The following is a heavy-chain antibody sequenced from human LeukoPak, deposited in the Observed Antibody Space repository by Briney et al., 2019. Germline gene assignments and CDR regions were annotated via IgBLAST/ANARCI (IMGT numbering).Heavy chain of an antibody. CDR3: AREGEYSSSLH. V-gene: IGHV4-30-4*08. CDR2: IYYSGST. CDR1: GGSISSGDYY. D-gene: IGHD6-6*01. J-gene: IGHJ4*02. Sequence: SETLSLTCTVSGGSISSGDYYWGWIRQPPGKGLEWIGYIYYSGSTYYNPSLKSRVTISVDTSKNQFSLKLSSVTAADTAVYYCAREGEYSSSLHWGQGTLVTVSS.